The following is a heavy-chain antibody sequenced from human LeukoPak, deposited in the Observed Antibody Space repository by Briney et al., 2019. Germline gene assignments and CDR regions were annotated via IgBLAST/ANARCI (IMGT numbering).Heavy chain of an antibody. D-gene: IGHD6-19*01. Sequence: GGSLRLSCAASGFTFSNFGMNWVRQAPGKGLEWVSYISSSGSTIYYADSVKGRFTISRDNAKNSLYLQMNSLRAEDTAVYYCARITVAAFDYWGQGTLVTVSS. V-gene: IGHV3-48*04. CDR2: ISSSGSTI. CDR3: ARITVAAFDY. CDR1: GFTFSNFG. J-gene: IGHJ4*02.